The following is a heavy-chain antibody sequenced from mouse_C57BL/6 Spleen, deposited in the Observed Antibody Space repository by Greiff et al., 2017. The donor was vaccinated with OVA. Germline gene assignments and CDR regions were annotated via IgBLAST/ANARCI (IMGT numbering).Heavy chain of an antibody. CDR3: AINDWYFDV. Sequence: VQLQQSGPELVKPGASVKISCKASGYTFTDYYMNWVKQSHGKSLEWIGDINPNNGGTSYNQKFKGKATLTVDKSSSTAYMELRSLTSEDSAVYYCAINDWYFDVWGTGTTVTVSS. CDR1: GYTFTDYY. J-gene: IGHJ1*03. CDR2: INPNNGGT. V-gene: IGHV1-26*01.